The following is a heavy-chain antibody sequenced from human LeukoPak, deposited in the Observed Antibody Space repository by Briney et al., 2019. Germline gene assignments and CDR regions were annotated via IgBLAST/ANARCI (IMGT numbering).Heavy chain of an antibody. CDR3: AKDSYL. Sequence: GGSLRLSCAASGFTFDDYAMHWVRQAPGKGLEWVSGISWNSGSIGYADSVKGRFTISRDNAKNSLYLQMNSLRAEDTALYYCAKDSYLGGQGTLVTVSS. CDR2: ISWNSGSI. J-gene: IGHJ4*02. CDR1: GFTFDDYA. V-gene: IGHV3-9*01. D-gene: IGHD1-26*01.